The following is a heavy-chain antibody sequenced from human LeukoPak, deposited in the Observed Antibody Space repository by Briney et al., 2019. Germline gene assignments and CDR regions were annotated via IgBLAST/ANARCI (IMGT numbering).Heavy chain of an antibody. CDR3: ARGVPDPTVTDSHFDY. D-gene: IGHD4-17*01. V-gene: IGHV4-39*07. CDR1: GGSISSSSYY. J-gene: IGHJ4*02. Sequence: SETLSLTCTVSGGSISSSSYYWGWIRQPPGKGLEWIGSIYHSGSTYYNPSLKSRVTISVDTSKNQFSLKLSSVTAADTAVYYCARGVPDPTVTDSHFDYWGQGTLVTVSS. CDR2: IYHSGST.